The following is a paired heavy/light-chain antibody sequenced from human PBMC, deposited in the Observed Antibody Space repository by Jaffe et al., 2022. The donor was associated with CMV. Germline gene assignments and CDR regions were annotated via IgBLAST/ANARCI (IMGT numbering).Light chain of an antibody. CDR2: TAS. J-gene: IGKJ5*01. CDR3: QQANSFPQT. V-gene: IGKV1D-12*01. Sequence: DIQMTQSPSSVSASVGDRVTITCRASQDISSWLAWYQQKPGEAPKLLIYTASSLQSGVPSRFSGSGSGTDFTLTINNLQPEDFATYYCQQANSFPQTFGQGTRLEIK. CDR1: QDISSW.
Heavy chain of an antibody. Sequence: QVQLVESGGGVVQPGRSLRLSCAASGFTFRNYGMHWVRQAPGKGLEWVAVISYHGKDQYYVDSVKGRFTISRDSSKNTLNLQMNSLRAEDTAVYYCATSMGGLGSPLWGELPLHWGQGTLVTVSS. V-gene: IGHV3-30*03. CDR2: ISYHGKDQ. D-gene: IGHD3-10*01. CDR3: ATSMGGLGSPLWGELPLH. J-gene: IGHJ1*01. CDR1: GFTFRNYG.